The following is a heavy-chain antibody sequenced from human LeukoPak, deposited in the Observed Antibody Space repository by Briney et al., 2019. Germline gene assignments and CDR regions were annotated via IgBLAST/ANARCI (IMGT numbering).Heavy chain of an antibody. CDR2: IREDGSEK. CDR3: GVVY. CDR1: GFTFSRYW. J-gene: IGHJ4*02. V-gene: IGHV3-7*01. Sequence: GGSLRLSCAASGFTFSRYWMNWVRQAPGKGLEWVANIREDGSEKYYVDSVKGRFTICRDNTKNLLYLEMSSLRAEDTAVYYCGVVYWGQGTLVTVSS.